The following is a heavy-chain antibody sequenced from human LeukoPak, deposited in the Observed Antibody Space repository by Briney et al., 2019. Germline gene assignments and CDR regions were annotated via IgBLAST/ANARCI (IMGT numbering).Heavy chain of an antibody. V-gene: IGHV3-48*03. J-gene: IGHJ4*02. CDR1: GFTFSSYE. Sequence: GGSLRLSCAASGFTFSSYEMNWVRKAPGKGLEWVSYISSSGSTIYYADSVKGRFTISKDNAKNSLYLQMNSLRAEDTAVYYCARDSPKEQKSPYWGQGTLVTVSS. D-gene: IGHD1-26*01. CDR3: ARDSPKEQKSPY. CDR2: ISSSGSTI.